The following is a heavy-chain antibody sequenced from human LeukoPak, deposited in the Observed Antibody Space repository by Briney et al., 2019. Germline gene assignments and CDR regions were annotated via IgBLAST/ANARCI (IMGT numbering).Heavy chain of an antibody. CDR2: IRHDGSEK. Sequence: PGGSLRLSCAASGFTFSSYGMSWVRQAPGKGLEWVANIRHDGSEKYYVDSVKGRFTISRDNAKNSLYLQMSSLRAEDTAVYYCAREGDIDIVVVPAAMDYWGQGTLVTVSS. CDR1: GFTFSSYG. V-gene: IGHV3-7*01. J-gene: IGHJ4*02. CDR3: AREGDIDIVVVPAAMDY. D-gene: IGHD2-2*01.